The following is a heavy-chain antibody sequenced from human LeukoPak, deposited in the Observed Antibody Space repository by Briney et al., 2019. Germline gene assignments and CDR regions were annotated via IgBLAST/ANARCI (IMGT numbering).Heavy chain of an antibody. V-gene: IGHV3-30*02. Sequence: GGSLRLSCAASGFTFSSYSMNWVRQAPGKGLEWVAFIRYADSVRGRFTISRDNSKNTLYLQMNSLRAEDTAVYYCAKQLRGFDYFYYYMDVWGKGTTVTVSS. CDR1: GFTFSSYS. J-gene: IGHJ6*03. D-gene: IGHD2-2*01. CDR2: IRY. CDR3: AKQLRGFDYFYYYMDV.